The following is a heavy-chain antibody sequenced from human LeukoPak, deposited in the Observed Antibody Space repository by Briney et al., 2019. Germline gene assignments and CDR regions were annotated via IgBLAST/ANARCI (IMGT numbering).Heavy chain of an antibody. D-gene: IGHD2-21*02. Sequence: GGSLRLSCAASGFTVSSNYMSWVRQAPGKGLEWVSVIYSGGSTYYADSVKGRFTISRDNSKNTLYLQMNSLRAEDTAVYYCVSLRGDAHAFDIWGQGTMVTVSS. CDR1: GFTVSSNY. CDR2: IYSGGST. J-gene: IGHJ3*02. V-gene: IGHV3-53*01. CDR3: VSLRGDAHAFDI.